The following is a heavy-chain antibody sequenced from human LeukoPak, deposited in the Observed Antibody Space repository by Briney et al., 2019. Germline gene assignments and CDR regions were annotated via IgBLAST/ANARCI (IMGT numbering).Heavy chain of an antibody. D-gene: IGHD6-13*01. J-gene: IGHJ6*04. CDR1: GGTFSSYA. CDR2: ITPTFGTA. CDR3: AREQQLATGSRYYYYGMDV. Sequence: SVKVSCKASGGTFSSYAISWVRQAPGQGLEWMGGITPTFGTANYAQKFQGRVTITADKSTSTAYMELSSLRSEDTAVYYCAREQQLATGSRYYYYGMDVWGKGTTVTVSS. V-gene: IGHV1-69*06.